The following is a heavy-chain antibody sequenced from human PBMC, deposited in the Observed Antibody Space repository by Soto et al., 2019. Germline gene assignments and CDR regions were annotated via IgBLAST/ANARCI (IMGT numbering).Heavy chain of an antibody. Sequence: QVQLVESGGGVVQPGESLRLSCAASEFTFSSYAMHWVRQAPGKGLEWVAVVSNDGSNKYYADSVKGRFTISRDNSKNTLNLQMNSLRAEVTAVYYCAKDQSTNSRSYHALDVWGQGTTVTVSS. CDR2: VSNDGSNK. J-gene: IGHJ6*02. D-gene: IGHD2-8*01. CDR3: AKDQSTNSRSYHALDV. CDR1: EFTFSSYA. V-gene: IGHV3-30*18.